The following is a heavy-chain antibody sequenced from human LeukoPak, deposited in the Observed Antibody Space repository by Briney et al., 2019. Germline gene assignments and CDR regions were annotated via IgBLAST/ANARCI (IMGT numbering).Heavy chain of an antibody. CDR1: GFTLSNAW. J-gene: IGHJ3*02. CDR3: TTVTYYYDSSGYPYAFDI. Sequence: GGSLRLSCAASGFTLSNAWMSWVRQAPGKGLEWVGRIKSKTDGGTTDYAAPVKGRFTISRDDSKNTLYLQMNSLKTEDTAVYYCTTVTYYYDSSGYPYAFDIWGQGTMVTVSS. CDR2: IKSKTDGGTT. V-gene: IGHV3-15*01. D-gene: IGHD3-22*01.